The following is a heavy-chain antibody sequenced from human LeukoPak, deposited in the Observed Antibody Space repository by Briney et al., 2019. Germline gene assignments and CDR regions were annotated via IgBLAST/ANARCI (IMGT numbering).Heavy chain of an antibody. Sequence: GGSLRRSCAASGFTFSSYEMNWVRQAPGKRLEWVSYISSSGSTIYYADSVKGRFTISRDNAKNSLYLQMNSLRAEDTAVYYCAELGITMIGGVWGKGTTVTISS. D-gene: IGHD3-10*02. J-gene: IGHJ6*04. V-gene: IGHV3-48*03. CDR3: AELGITMIGGV. CDR1: GFTFSSYE. CDR2: ISSSGSTI.